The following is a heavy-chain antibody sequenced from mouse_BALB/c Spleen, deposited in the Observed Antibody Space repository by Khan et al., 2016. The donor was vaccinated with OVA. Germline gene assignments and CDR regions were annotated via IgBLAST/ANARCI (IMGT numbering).Heavy chain of an antibody. CDR3: ARFRGGY. J-gene: IGHJ2*01. CDR2: INTYTREP. V-gene: IGHV9-3-1*01. Sequence: QIQLVQSGPELKKPGETVKISCKASGYTSTNYVMNWVKQSPGKGLKWMGWINTYTREPTYADDFKGRLAFSLETSASTAYLQINSLTNEDTATYFCARFRGGYWGQGTTLTVSS. CDR1: GYTSTNYV.